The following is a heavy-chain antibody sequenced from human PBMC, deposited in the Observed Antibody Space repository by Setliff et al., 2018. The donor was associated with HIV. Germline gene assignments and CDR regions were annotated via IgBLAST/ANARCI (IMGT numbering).Heavy chain of an antibody. CDR2: INPSGGTT. D-gene: IGHD3-22*01. V-gene: IGHV1-46*01. CDR3: ARGYDSSRHGGDY. Sequence: ASVKVSCKASGYPFTSHYVEWVRQAPGQGLEWMGIINPSGGTTEYAQRFQGRVAMTRDTSTSTVYMELRSLRSEDTAVYYCARGYDSSRHGGDYWGQGTLVTVSS. J-gene: IGHJ4*02. CDR1: GYPFTSHY.